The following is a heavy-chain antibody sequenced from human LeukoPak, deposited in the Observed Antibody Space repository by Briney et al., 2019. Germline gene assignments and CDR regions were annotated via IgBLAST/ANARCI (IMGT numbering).Heavy chain of an antibody. CDR3: ATGERITMVRGVIAPHFDY. D-gene: IGHD3-10*01. CDR1: GGTFSSYA. Sequence: SVKVSCKASGGTFSSYAISWVRPAPGQGLEWMGGIIPIFGTANYAQKFQGRVTITAGESTSTAYMELSSLRSEDTAVYYCATGERITMVRGVIAPHFDYWGQGTLVTVSS. V-gene: IGHV1-69*01. CDR2: IIPIFGTA. J-gene: IGHJ4*02.